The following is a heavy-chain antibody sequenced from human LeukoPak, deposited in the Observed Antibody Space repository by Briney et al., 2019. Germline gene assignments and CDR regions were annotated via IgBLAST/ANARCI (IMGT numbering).Heavy chain of an antibody. Sequence: GGSLRLSRAASGFTFSSYSMNWVRQAPGKGLEWVSSISSSSSYIYYADSLKGRFTISRDNAKNSLYLQMNSLRAEDTAVYYCARDRVAGLEFDYWGQGTLVTVSS. J-gene: IGHJ4*02. CDR2: ISSSSSYI. CDR1: GFTFSSYS. D-gene: IGHD6-19*01. V-gene: IGHV3-21*01. CDR3: ARDRVAGLEFDY.